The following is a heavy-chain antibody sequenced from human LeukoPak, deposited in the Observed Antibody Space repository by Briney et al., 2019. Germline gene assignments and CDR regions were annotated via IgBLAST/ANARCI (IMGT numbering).Heavy chain of an antibody. J-gene: IGHJ4*02. V-gene: IGHV3-7*03. CDR2: IKEDGGQK. Sequence: GGSLRLSCVVSGFAFSEYWMTWVRQAPGKGLEWVANIKEDGGQKHYVDSVKGRFTIFRDNAKNTLYLQMDSLRAEDAAVYYCARGGDKNVMGGQGTLATVSS. CDR1: GFAFSEYW. D-gene: IGHD3-10*01. CDR3: ARGGDKNVM.